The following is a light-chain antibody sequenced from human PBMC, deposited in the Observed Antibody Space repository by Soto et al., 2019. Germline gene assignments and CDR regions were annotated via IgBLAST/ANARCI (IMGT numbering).Light chain of an antibody. CDR2: GAS. J-gene: IGKJ1*01. V-gene: IGKV3-15*01. Sequence: ERVRTQSPATLSVSPGERATLSCRASQSVSSNLAWYQQKPGQAPRLLIYGASTRATGIPARFSGSGSGTEFTLTFSSLQSEDFAVYYCQQYNNWLGTFGQGTKVEIK. CDR3: QQYNNWLGT. CDR1: QSVSSN.